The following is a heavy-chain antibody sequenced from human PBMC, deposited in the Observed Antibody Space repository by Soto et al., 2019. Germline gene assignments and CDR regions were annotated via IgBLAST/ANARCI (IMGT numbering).Heavy chain of an antibody. J-gene: IGHJ4*02. D-gene: IGHD3-10*01. CDR2: IYYTGST. CDR1: GGSISSYF. Sequence: SETLSLTCTVSGGSISSYFWSWLRQPPGKGLEWIGYIYYTGSTNYNPSLKSRVAISVLSSKNHFSLQLSSVTAADTAVYYCARGLFSEKSSAGGWSYFDPWGQGTLVTVSS. CDR3: ARGLFSEKSSAGGWSYFDP. V-gene: IGHV4-59*12.